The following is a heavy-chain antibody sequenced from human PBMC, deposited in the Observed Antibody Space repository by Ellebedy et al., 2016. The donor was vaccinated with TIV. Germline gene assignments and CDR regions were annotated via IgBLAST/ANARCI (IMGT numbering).Heavy chain of an antibody. J-gene: IGHJ4*02. D-gene: IGHD1-1*01. Sequence: GESLKISCAASGFTFSSYWMSWVRQAPGKGLEWVANIKPDGSEKYYVDSVKGRFTISRDNAKNSLYLQMNSLRAEDTAFYYCARAVSTGTVDYWGQGTLVTVSS. CDR1: GFTFSSYW. V-gene: IGHV3-7*01. CDR2: IKPDGSEK. CDR3: ARAVSTGTVDY.